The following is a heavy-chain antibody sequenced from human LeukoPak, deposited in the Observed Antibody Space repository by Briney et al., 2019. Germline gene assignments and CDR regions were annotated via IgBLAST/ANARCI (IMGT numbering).Heavy chain of an antibody. CDR2: IYYSGST. Sequence: PSETLSLTCTVSGASISSYYWSWIRQPPGKGLEWIGYIYYSGSTNYNPSLKSRVTISVDTSKNQFSLKLSSVTAADTAVYYCARDGVIWGQGTMVTVSS. CDR1: GASISSYY. CDR3: ARDGVI. V-gene: IGHV4-59*01. D-gene: IGHD3-16*01. J-gene: IGHJ3*02.